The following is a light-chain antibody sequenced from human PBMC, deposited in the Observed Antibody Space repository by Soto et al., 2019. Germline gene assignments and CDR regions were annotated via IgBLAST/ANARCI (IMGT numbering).Light chain of an antibody. J-gene: IGLJ1*01. CDR2: KVT. CDR3: KSYAGSNTYV. CDR1: SSDVGGYNY. V-gene: IGLV2-14*01. Sequence: QSVLTQPASVSGSPGQSITISCTGTSSDVGGYNYVSWYQQYPGKAPTLMIYKVTNRPSGVSNRFSGSKSGNTASLTISGLQADDEADYFCKSYAGSNTYVFGSGTKVTVL.